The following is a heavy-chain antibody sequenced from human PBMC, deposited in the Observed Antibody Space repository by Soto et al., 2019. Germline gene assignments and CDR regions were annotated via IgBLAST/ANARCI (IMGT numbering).Heavy chain of an antibody. Sequence: GGSLRLSCAASGFTFSSYGMHWVRQAPGKGLEWVAVISYDGSNKYYADSVKGRFTISRDNSKNTLYLQMNSLRAEDTAVYYCAKGASFGYYMDVWGKGTTVTVSS. J-gene: IGHJ6*03. CDR1: GFTFSSYG. V-gene: IGHV3-30*18. CDR3: AKGASFGYYMDV. D-gene: IGHD3-3*01. CDR2: ISYDGSNK.